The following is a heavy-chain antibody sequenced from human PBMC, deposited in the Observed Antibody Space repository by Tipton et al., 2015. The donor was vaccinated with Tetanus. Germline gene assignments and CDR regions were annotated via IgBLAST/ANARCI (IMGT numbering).Heavy chain of an antibody. CDR2: ISSSSSTI. D-gene: IGHD3-10*02. Sequence: SLRLSCAASGFTFSSYSMNWVRQAPGKGLEWVSYISSSSSTIYYADSVKGRFTISRDNAKNSLYLQMNSLRDEDTAVYYYARDLTLSSGPFDSWGQGTLVTVSS. J-gene: IGHJ4*02. V-gene: IGHV3-48*02. CDR1: GFTFSSYS. CDR3: ARDLTLSSGPFDS.